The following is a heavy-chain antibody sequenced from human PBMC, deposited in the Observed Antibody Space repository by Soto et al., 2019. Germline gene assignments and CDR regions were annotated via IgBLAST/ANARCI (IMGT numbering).Heavy chain of an antibody. D-gene: IGHD3-10*01. J-gene: IGHJ6*02. Sequence: LSLTCAVSGGSFSGYYWSWIRQPPGKGLEWIGEINHSGSTNYNPSLKSRVTISVDTSKNQFSLKLSSVTAADTAVYYCARSITMVRGPHRFYYYYGMDVWGQGTTVTVSS. CDR1: GGSFSGYY. CDR3: ARSITMVRGPHRFYYYYGMDV. V-gene: IGHV4-34*01. CDR2: INHSGST.